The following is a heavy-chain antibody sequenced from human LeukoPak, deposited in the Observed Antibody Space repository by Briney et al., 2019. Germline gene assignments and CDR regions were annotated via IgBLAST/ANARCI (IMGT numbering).Heavy chain of an antibody. CDR2: VNPRSGDT. CDR3: ARDHNWGPDY. Sequence: ASVKVSCKPSVGTFSSYAISWVRQAPGQGREWMGWVNPRSGDTNYTNNFQGRVTMTRDTSISTAYLELSRLRSDDAAVYYCARDHNWGPDYWGQGTLVSVSS. V-gene: IGHV1-2*02. D-gene: IGHD7-27*01. CDR1: VGTFSSYA. J-gene: IGHJ4*02.